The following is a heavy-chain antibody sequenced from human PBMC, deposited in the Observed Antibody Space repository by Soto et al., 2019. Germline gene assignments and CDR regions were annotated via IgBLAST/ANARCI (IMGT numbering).Heavy chain of an antibody. Sequence: EVQVLESGGGSVQPGGSLRLSCAASGFTFSNFAMSWVRHAPGKGLEWVSEITGSTGTTYYADSVKGRFIISRDNSKNNVHLQMNSLRAEDTAVYYCAKDTSSSPYYMDVWGKGTTVTVSS. D-gene: IGHD2-2*01. CDR2: ITGSTGTT. CDR1: GFTFSNFA. J-gene: IGHJ6*03. CDR3: AKDTSSSPYYMDV. V-gene: IGHV3-23*01.